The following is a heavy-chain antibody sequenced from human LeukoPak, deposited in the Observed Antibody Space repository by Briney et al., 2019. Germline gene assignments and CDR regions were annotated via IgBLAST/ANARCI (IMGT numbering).Heavy chain of an antibody. Sequence: GGSLRLSCATSGFSFSSYAMSWVRQAPGKGLEWVSAMSSSDDGRYYAASVRSRFTISRDTSRSTLYLQMSSLRAEDAAVYYCAKAPVTSCRGAFCYPFDYWGQGTLVTVSS. CDR1: GFSFSSYA. V-gene: IGHV3-23*01. J-gene: IGHJ4*02. CDR2: MSSSDDGR. CDR3: AKAPVTSCRGAFCYPFDY. D-gene: IGHD2-15*01.